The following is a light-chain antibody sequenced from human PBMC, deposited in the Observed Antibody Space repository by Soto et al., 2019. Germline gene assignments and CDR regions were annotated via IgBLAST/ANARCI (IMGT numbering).Light chain of an antibody. CDR1: QSVSSRY. V-gene: IGKV3-20*01. Sequence: EFVLTQSPGTLSSSPGERATLSCRASQSVSSRYLGWYQQKPGQAPRLLIYGASSRATGIPDRFSGSGSGTDFALSISRLEPEDFAVYYCQQYGSSPWTFGQGTKVDIK. J-gene: IGKJ1*01. CDR3: QQYGSSPWT. CDR2: GAS.